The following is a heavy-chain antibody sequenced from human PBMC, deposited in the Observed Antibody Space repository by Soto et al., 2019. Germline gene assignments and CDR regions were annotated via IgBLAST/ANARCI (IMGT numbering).Heavy chain of an antibody. Sequence: GGSLRLSCAASGFTFSSYAMSWVRQAPGKGLEWVSAISGSGGSTYYADSVKGRFTISRDNSKNTLYLQMNSLRAEDTAVYYCAKGSLMVYANWYFDLWGRGTLVTVSS. V-gene: IGHV3-23*01. D-gene: IGHD2-8*01. J-gene: IGHJ2*01. CDR1: GFTFSSYA. CDR3: AKGSLMVYANWYFDL. CDR2: ISGSGGST.